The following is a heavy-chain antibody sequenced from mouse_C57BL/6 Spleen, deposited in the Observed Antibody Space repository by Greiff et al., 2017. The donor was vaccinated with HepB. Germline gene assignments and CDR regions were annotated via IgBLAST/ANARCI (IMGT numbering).Heavy chain of an antibody. CDR1: GFTFSSYA. V-gene: IGHV5-4*01. D-gene: IGHD2-1*01. Sequence: EVKLVESGGGLVKPGGSLKLSSAASGFTFSSYAMSWVRQTPEKRLEWVANISDGGSYTYYPDNVKGRFTISRDNAKNNLYLQMSHLKSEDTAMYYCARDPYGNYYFDYWGQGPTLTVSS. CDR3: ARDPYGNYYFDY. J-gene: IGHJ2*01. CDR2: ISDGGSYT.